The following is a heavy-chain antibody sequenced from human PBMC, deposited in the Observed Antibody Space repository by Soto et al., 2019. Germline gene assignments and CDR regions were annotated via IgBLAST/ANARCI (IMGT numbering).Heavy chain of an antibody. CDR3: ARNEVRGYCSSTSCYGEGMDV. CDR1: GFTFSSFS. V-gene: IGHV3-21*01. J-gene: IGHJ6*02. D-gene: IGHD2-2*01. CDR2: MSSGGSYI. Sequence: ESGGGLVKPGGSLRLSCAASGFTFSSFSMNWVRQAPGKGLEWVSSMSSGGSYISYADSVKGRFTISRDNAKNSLYLQMISLRAEDTAVYYCARNEVRGYCSSTSCYGEGMDVWGQGTTVTVSS.